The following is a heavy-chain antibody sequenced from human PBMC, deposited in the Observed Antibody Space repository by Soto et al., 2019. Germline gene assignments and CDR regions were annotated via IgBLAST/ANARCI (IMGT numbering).Heavy chain of an antibody. V-gene: IGHV3-21*02. D-gene: IGHD4-17*01. Sequence: EVQLVESGGGLVKPGGSLRLSCTASGFTFSSYNMNWVRQAPGKGLEWVSSISSSSNYIYYADSMKGRFTISRDNAKNSLYLQMNSLRAEDTAVYYCARENAYGDPNSLDYWGQGTPVTVSS. CDR3: ARENAYGDPNSLDY. CDR2: ISSSSNYI. CDR1: GFTFSSYN. J-gene: IGHJ4*02.